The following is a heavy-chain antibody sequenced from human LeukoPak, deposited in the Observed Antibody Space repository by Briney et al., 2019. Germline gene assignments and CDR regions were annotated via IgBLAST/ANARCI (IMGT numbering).Heavy chain of an antibody. CDR1: GFTFSSYD. CDR2: IGTAGDT. V-gene: IGHV3-13*01. J-gene: IGHJ4*02. CDR3: ARGSAGGSFDY. D-gene: IGHD3-16*01. Sequence: GGSLRLSCAASGFTFSSYDMHWVRQATEKGLEWVSAIGTAGDTYYPGSVKGRFTISRENAKNSLYLQMNSLRAGDTAVYYCARGSAGGSFDYWGQGTLVTVSS.